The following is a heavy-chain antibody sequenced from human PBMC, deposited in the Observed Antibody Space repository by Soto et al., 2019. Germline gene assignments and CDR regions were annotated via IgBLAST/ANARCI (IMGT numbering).Heavy chain of an antibody. D-gene: IGHD1-26*01. CDR3: ARDGREASGMDV. CDR1: VGSISSHY. J-gene: IGHJ6*02. CDR2: IYYRGST. V-gene: IGHV4-59*11. Sequence: WETLSLTCTVSVGSISSHYWSWVRQAPGKGLEWIGHIYYRGSTNYNPSLRSRSTISVDTSENQFSLKLNSVTTADTAVYYCARDGREASGMDVWGQGTKVTVSS.